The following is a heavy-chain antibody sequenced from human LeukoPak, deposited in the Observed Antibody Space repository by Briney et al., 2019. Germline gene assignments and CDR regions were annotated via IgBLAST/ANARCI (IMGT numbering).Heavy chain of an antibody. V-gene: IGHV1-2*02. CDR3: ARGEMITFGGVIVISTFDI. J-gene: IGHJ3*02. CDR1: GYTFTGYY. D-gene: IGHD3-16*02. CDR2: INPNSGGT. Sequence: ASVKVSCKASGYTFTGYYLHWVRQAPGQGLEWMGWINPNSGGTKYAQKFQGRVTMTRDTSISTAYMELSRLTSDDTAVYYCARGEMITFGGVIVISTFDIWGQGTMVTVS.